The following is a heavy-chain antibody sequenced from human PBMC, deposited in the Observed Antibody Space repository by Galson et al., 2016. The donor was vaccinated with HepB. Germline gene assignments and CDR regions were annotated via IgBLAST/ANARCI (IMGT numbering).Heavy chain of an antibody. Sequence: SLRLSCAASGFTFNTYAVHWVRQAPGKGLEWVAVISYDGSNKFYGDSVKGRFTISRDNSKNMLYLQMNSLRAEDTAVYYCARDYLRDYFDYWGQGTLVTVSS. D-gene: IGHD3-10*01. J-gene: IGHJ4*02. V-gene: IGHV3-30-3*01. CDR1: GFTFNTYA. CDR2: ISYDGSNK. CDR3: ARDYLRDYFDY.